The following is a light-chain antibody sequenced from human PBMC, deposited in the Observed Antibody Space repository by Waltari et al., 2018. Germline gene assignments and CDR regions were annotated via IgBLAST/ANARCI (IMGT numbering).Light chain of an antibody. CDR2: GAS. CDR1: QSVSSN. V-gene: IGKV3-15*01. Sequence: EIVLTPSPATLPVSPGERATLSCRASQSVSSNLAWYQQKPGQAPRLLIYGASTRATGIPARFSGSGSGTEFTLTISSLQSEDFAVYYCQQYNNWPPHTFGGGTKVEIK. J-gene: IGKJ4*01. CDR3: QQYNNWPPHT.